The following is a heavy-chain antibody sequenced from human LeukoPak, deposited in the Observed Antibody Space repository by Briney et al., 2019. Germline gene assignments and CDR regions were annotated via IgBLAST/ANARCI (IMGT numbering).Heavy chain of an antibody. Sequence: GGSLRLSCAASGFTFSSYWMSWVRQAPGKGLEWVANIKQDGSEKYYVDSVKGRFTISRDNSKNTLYLQMNSLRAEDTAVYYCASLPGSSWYYFDYWGQGTLVTVSS. CDR1: GFTFSSYW. J-gene: IGHJ4*02. CDR3: ASLPGSSWYYFDY. D-gene: IGHD6-13*01. V-gene: IGHV3-7*01. CDR2: IKQDGSEK.